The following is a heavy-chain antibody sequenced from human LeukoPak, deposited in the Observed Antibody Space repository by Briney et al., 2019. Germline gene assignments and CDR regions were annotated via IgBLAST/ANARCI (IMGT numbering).Heavy chain of an antibody. CDR2: ISGSGGST. Sequence: PGGSLRLSCAASGFTFSSYAMSWVRQAPGKGLEWVSAISGSGGSTYYADSVKGRFTISRDNSKNTLYLQMNSLRAEDTAVYYCAKKAPRDYYDTSGYFHFDYWGQGTLVTVSS. CDR3: AKKAPRDYYDTSGYFHFDY. V-gene: IGHV3-23*01. J-gene: IGHJ4*02. CDR1: GFTFSSYA. D-gene: IGHD3-22*01.